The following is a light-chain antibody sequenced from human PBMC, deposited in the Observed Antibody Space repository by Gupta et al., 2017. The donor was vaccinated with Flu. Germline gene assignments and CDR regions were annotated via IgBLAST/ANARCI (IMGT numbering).Light chain of an antibody. J-gene: IGLJ3*02. CDR1: SNDVGRYDF. CDR3: CSYAGTNTLWV. Sequence: ITISCTGTSNDVGRYDFVSWYQHYPGKAPKLMIYEVNKRPSGVSNRFSGSKSGNTASLTISGLQTEDEATYYCCSYAGTNTLWVFGGGTNLTVL. CDR2: EVN. V-gene: IGLV2-23*02.